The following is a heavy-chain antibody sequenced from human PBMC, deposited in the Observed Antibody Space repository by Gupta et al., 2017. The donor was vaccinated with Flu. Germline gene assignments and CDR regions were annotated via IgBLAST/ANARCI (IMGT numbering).Heavy chain of an antibody. V-gene: IGHV3-74*03. D-gene: IGHD4-17*01. CDR3: ATVTYGC. CDR2: INPDGSST. Sequence: EMQLVESGGGLVQPGGSLRLSWSASGFTFSSSYLQWVRQAPGKGLVWVSRINPDGSSTTYAESVKGRFTISRDNAKNTLYLQMNSLGDDDTAVYYCATVTYGCWGQGTLVTVSS. J-gene: IGHJ4*02. CDR1: GFTFSSSY.